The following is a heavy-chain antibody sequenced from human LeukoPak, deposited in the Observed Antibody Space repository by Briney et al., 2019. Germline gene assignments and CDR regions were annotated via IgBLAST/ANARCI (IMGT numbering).Heavy chain of an antibody. Sequence: TSETLSLTCTVSGGSISSSSYYWGWIRQPPGKGLEWIGSIYYSGSTYYNPSLKSRVTISVDTSKNQFSLKLSSVTAADTAVYYCARAETHYDFWSGYPDDAFDIWGQGTMVTVSS. CDR3: ARAETHYDFWSGYPDDAFDI. CDR1: GGSISSSSYY. J-gene: IGHJ3*02. V-gene: IGHV4-39*07. D-gene: IGHD3-3*01. CDR2: IYYSGST.